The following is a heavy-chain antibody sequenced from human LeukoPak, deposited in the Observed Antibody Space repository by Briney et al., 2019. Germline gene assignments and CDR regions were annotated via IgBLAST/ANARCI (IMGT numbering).Heavy chain of an antibody. Sequence: GGSLRLSCAASTFTFSSYTMNWVRQAPGTGLEWVSSISSSGSYIYYADSLKGRFTISRDNSKNTLYLQMNSLRVEDTAVYYCVKDRIVISFGDVSKHWGQGTLVTVSS. V-gene: IGHV3-21*01. CDR1: TFTFSSYT. D-gene: IGHD3-10*01. J-gene: IGHJ1*01. CDR3: VKDRIVISFGDVSKH. CDR2: ISSSGSYI.